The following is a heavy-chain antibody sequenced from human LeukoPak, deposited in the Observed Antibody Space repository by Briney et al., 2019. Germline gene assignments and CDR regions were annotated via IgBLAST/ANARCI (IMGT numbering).Heavy chain of an antibody. V-gene: IGHV4-61*01. D-gene: IGHD3-16*01. CDR2: ISYSGST. Sequence: LETLSLTCTVSGGSVSSGSYYWSWIRQPPGKGLEWIGYISYSGSTNYNPSLKSRVTISADTSKNQFSLKLSSVTAADTAVYYCARGGQLWPRDDYWGQGTLVTVSS. J-gene: IGHJ4*02. CDR1: GGSVSSGSYY. CDR3: ARGGQLWPRDDY.